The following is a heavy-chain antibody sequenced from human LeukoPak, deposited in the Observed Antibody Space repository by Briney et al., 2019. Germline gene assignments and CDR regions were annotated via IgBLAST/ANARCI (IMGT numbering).Heavy chain of an antibody. Sequence: ASVRVSCKASGYTYTGYYMHWVRQAPGQGLEWMGWINPNSGGTNYAQKFQGRVTMTRDTSISTAYMELSRLRSDDTAVYYCARDEDTDAFDIWGQGTMVTVSS. CDR1: GYTYTGYY. CDR3: ARDEDTDAFDI. J-gene: IGHJ3*02. CDR2: INPNSGGT. V-gene: IGHV1-2*02. D-gene: IGHD2-15*01.